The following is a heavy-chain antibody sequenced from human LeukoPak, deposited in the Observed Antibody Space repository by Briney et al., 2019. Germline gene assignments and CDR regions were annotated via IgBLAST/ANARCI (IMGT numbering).Heavy chain of an antibody. CDR3: ASAPSGWENDY. Sequence: SVKVSCKASGGTFSDYALNWVRQAPGQGLEWMGVFIPILGTANSTQKFQDRVTITADISTNTVYMELSSLRSEDTAVYYCASAPSGWENDYWGQGTLVTVSS. CDR1: GGTFSDYA. CDR2: FIPILGTA. V-gene: IGHV1-69*06. D-gene: IGHD6-19*01. J-gene: IGHJ4*02.